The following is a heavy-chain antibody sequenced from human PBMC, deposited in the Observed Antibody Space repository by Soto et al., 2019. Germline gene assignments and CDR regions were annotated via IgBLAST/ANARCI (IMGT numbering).Heavy chain of an antibody. CDR1: GYSFTSYW. V-gene: IGHV5-10-1*01. Sequence: GESLKISCKGSGYSFTSYWISWVRQMPGKGLEWMGRIDPSDSYTNYSPSFQGHVTISADKSISTAYLQWSSLKASDTAMYYCSTYYYGSGSYYSDYWGQGTLVTVSS. D-gene: IGHD3-10*01. J-gene: IGHJ4*02. CDR3: STYYYGSGSYYSDY. CDR2: IDPSDSYT.